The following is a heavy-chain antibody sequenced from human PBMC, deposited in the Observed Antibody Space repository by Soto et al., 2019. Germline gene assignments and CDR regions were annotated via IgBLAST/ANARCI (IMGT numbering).Heavy chain of an antibody. CDR2: IIPIFGTA. Sequence: SVKVSCKASGGTFSSYAISWVRQAPGQGLEWMGGIIPIFGTANYAQKFQGRVTITADESTSTAYMELSSLRSEDTAVYYCARGLGQYYYDSSGYYFEYWGQGTLVTVSS. D-gene: IGHD3-22*01. CDR3: ARGLGQYYYDSSGYYFEY. J-gene: IGHJ4*02. V-gene: IGHV1-69*13. CDR1: GGTFSSYA.